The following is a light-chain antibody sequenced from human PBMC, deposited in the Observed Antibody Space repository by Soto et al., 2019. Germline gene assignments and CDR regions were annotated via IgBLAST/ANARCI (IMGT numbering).Light chain of an antibody. CDR3: SSSTSSTTYV. J-gene: IGLJ1*01. Sequence: QSALTQPASVSGSPGQSITISCTGTTSDVGGYNYVSWYQQHPGKAPKLMIYEVSSRPSGVSNRFSGSKSGNTASLTISGLQAEDEADYYCSSSTSSTTYVFGTGTQLTVL. V-gene: IGLV2-14*01. CDR1: TSDVGGYNY. CDR2: EVS.